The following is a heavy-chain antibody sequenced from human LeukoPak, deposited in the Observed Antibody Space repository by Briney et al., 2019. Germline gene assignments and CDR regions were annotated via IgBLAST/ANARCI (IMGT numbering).Heavy chain of an antibody. D-gene: IGHD5-18*01. J-gene: IGHJ4*02. Sequence: PTGGSLRLSCAASGFTFDDYGMSWVRQAPGKGLEWVSGINWNGGSTGYADSVKGRFTISRDNAKNSLYLQMNSLRAEDTALYYCATGAAMAIFDYWGQGTLVTVSS. CDR2: INWNGGST. CDR1: GFTFDDYG. CDR3: ATGAAMAIFDY. V-gene: IGHV3-20*04.